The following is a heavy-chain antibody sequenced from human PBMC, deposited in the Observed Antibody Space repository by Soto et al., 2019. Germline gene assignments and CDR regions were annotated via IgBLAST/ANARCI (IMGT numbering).Heavy chain of an antibody. D-gene: IGHD3-3*01. CDR2: IKEDGSEK. J-gene: IGHJ6*02. CDR3: AREHRVVVFGVVPKRGFHYYGMVV. CDR1: GFTFRSYW. V-gene: IGHV3-7*03. Sequence: LRLSCAASGFTFRSYWMSWVRQTPGKGLEWVANIKEDGSEKNYVDSVKGRFIISRDNAKNSLYLQMNSLRAEDTAVYYCAREHRVVVFGVVPKRGFHYYGMVVWGQGTTLTVSS.